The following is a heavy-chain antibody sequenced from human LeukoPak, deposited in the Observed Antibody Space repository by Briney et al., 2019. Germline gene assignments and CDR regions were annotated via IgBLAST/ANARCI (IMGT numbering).Heavy chain of an antibody. D-gene: IGHD5-12*01. CDR3: AREDSGYDRAKNWFDP. CDR1: GGSISSGGYY. V-gene: IGHV4-31*03. CDR2: IYYSGST. J-gene: IGHJ5*02. Sequence: PSQTLSLTCTVSGGSISSGGYYWSWIRQHPGKGLEWIGYIYYSGSTYYNPSLKSRVTISVDTSKNQFSLKLSSVTAADTAVYYCAREDSGYDRAKNWFDPWGQGTLVTVSS.